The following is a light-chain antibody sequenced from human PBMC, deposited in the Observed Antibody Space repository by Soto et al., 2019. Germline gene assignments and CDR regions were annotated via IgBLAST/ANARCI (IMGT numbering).Light chain of an antibody. CDR1: QSVSSCY. Sequence: EIELTQSPGTLSLSPGERATLSCRASQSVSSCYLSWYQQKPGQAPRLLIYGASSRATGVPARFSGSGSGTDFTLTISRLEPEDFAVYYCQQYCSSPLTFGGGTKVEIK. J-gene: IGKJ4*01. CDR2: GAS. V-gene: IGKV3-20*01. CDR3: QQYCSSPLT.